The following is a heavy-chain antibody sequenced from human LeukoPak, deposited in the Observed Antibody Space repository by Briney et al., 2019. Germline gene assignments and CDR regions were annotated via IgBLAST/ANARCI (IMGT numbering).Heavy chain of an antibody. Sequence: ASVKVSCKASGYTFTGYYMHWVRLAPGQGLEWMGWINPNSGGSSYAQRFQGRVTMTSDTSISTAYMELRRLRSDDTAVYYCARAPLGGDTYWGQGTLVTVSS. CDR2: INPNSGGS. J-gene: IGHJ4*02. V-gene: IGHV1-2*02. CDR3: ARAPLGGDTY. CDR1: GYTFTGYY. D-gene: IGHD2-21*02.